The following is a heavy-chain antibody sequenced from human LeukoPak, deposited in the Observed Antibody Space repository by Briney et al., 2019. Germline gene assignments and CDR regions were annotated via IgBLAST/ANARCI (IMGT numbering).Heavy chain of an antibody. CDR3: AVFRGSGSYFDY. V-gene: IGHV4-34*01. J-gene: IGHJ4*02. D-gene: IGHD3-10*01. CDR2: INHSGST. Sequence: KPSETLSLTCAVYGGSFSGYYWSWIRQPPGKGLEWIGEINHSGSTNYNPSLKSRVTISIDTSNNQFSLKLSSVTAADTAVYYCAVFRGSGSYFDYWGQGTLVTVSS. CDR1: GGSFSGYY.